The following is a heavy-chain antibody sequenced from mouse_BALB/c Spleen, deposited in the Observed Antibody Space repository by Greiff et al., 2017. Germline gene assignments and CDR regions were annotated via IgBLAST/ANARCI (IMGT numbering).Heavy chain of an antibody. D-gene: IGHD1-1*01. J-gene: IGHJ3*01. CDR2: IWAGGST. CDR3: ARDLIFYYGSSPFAY. V-gene: IGHV2-9*02. Sequence: VMLVESGPGLVAPSQSLSITCTVSGFSLTSYGVHWVRQPPGKGLEWLGVIWAGGSTNYNSALMSRLSISKDNSKSQVFLKMNSLQTDDTAMYYCARDLIFYYGSSPFAYWGQGTLVTVSA. CDR1: GFSLTSYG.